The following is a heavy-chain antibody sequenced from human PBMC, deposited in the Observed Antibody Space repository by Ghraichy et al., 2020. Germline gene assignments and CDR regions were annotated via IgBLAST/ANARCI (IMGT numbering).Heavy chain of an antibody. CDR3: ARDRGERSGFRVGGYFDL. CDR2: IYYSGST. Sequence: SETLSLTCTVSGGSISSYCWSWIRQRPGKGLEWIGYIYYSGSTNYNPSLKSRVTISVDTSKNQFSLKLSSVTAADTAVYYCARDRGERSGFRVGGYFDLWGRGTLVTLSS. D-gene: IGHD3-10*01. V-gene: IGHV4-59*01. J-gene: IGHJ2*01. CDR1: GGSISSYC.